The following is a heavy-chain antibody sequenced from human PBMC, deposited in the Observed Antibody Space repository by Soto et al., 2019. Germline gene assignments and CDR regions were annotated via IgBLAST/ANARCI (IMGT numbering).Heavy chain of an antibody. CDR3: ASQGSNSGCYARAVAY. J-gene: IGHJ4*02. D-gene: IGHD6-19*01. V-gene: IGHV3-23*01. Sequence: EVQLLESGGGLVQPGGSLRLSCAASGFVFGSYAMSWVRQAPGKGLEWVSTISGGAGGTYYADSVKGRFTISRDNSKKSAYMEMKTLRAEDTAVHYCASQGSNSGCYARAVAYWGQGTLVNVSP. CDR1: GFVFGSYA. CDR2: ISGGAGGT.